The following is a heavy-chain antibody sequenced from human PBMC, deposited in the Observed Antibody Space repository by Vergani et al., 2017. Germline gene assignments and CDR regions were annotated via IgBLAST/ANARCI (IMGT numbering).Heavy chain of an antibody. CDR1: FDSIRNLY. J-gene: IGHJ5*02. D-gene: IGHD6-19*01. Sequence: QVQLQESGPGLVKSSETLSLTCSVSFDSIRNLYCNWIRQPPGKGLEWIGSIHYSEKTNYNPSLETRVTISVDTSKNQFSLTLTSVTAADTAVYYCSSDTHSGQRADRWGQGILVTVTS. V-gene: IGHV4-59*11. CDR3: SSDTHSGQRADR. CDR2: IHYSEKT.